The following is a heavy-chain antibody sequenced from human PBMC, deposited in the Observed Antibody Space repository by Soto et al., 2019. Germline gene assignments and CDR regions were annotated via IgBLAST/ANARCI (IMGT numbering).Heavy chain of an antibody. CDR2: INPNSGGT. CDR3: ASRGQGYTYDSSGYYIN. Sequence: RQSTEQGLEWLGWINPNSGGTNYAQKFQGRVTMTRDTSINTAYMELSRLRSDDTGVYYCASRGQGYTYDSSGYYINWGQGKQVTVSS. D-gene: IGHD3-22*01. V-gene: IGHV1-2*02. J-gene: IGHJ4*02.